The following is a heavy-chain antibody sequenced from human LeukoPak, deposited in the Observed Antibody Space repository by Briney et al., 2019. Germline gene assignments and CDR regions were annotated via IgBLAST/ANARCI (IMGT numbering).Heavy chain of an antibody. CDR2: IKQDGYEK. V-gene: IGHV3-7*03. J-gene: IGHJ4*02. D-gene: IGHD5-12*01. CDR3: ARDGMATINS. CDR1: GFTFSGYW. Sequence: GGSLRLSCAASGFTFSGYWMSWVRQTPEKGLEWVANIKQDGYEKYYVDSVKGRFTISRDNAKNLLYLQMNSLRAEDTAVYYCARDGMATINSWGQGTVVTVSS.